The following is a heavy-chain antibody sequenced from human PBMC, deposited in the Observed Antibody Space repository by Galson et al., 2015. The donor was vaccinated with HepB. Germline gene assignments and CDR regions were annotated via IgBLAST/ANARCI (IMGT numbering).Heavy chain of an antibody. CDR2: INAGNGNT. V-gene: IGHV1-3*01. D-gene: IGHD1-26*01. CDR3: AREMGATVQLDY. CDR1: GYTFTSYA. Sequence: SVKVSCKASGYTFTSYAMHWVRQAPGQRLEWMGWINAGNGNTKYSQKFQGRVTITRDTSASTAYMELSSLRSEDTAVYYCAREMGATVQLDYWGQGTLVTVSS. J-gene: IGHJ4*02.